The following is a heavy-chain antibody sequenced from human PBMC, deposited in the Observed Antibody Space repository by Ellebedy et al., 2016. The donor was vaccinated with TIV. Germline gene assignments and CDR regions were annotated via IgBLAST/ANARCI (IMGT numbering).Heavy chain of an antibody. Sequence: GESLKISCQGSGYTFTNYWIGWVRQMPGKGLEWMGVIYPGDSDTRYSPSFQGRVTISADKSISTAYLQWNSLKASDTAMYYCARQQDDYVWGSYRLFDYWGQGTLVTVSS. CDR1: GYTFTNYW. CDR3: ARQQDDYVWGSYRLFDY. CDR2: IYPGDSDT. V-gene: IGHV5-51*01. D-gene: IGHD3-16*02. J-gene: IGHJ4*02.